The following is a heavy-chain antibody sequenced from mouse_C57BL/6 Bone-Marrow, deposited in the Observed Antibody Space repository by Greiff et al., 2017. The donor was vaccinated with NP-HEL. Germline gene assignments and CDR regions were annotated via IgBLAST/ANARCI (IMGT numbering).Heavy chain of an antibody. J-gene: IGHJ3*01. CDR1: GFNIKNTY. D-gene: IGHD2-1*01. Sequence: VQLQQSVAELVRPGASVKLSCTASGFNIKNTYMHWVKQRPEQGLEWIGRIDPATGNPNYAPKFQGKAPITADTSSNTAYLQLSSLESEDTSIDYWAYSWFAYWGQGTLVTVSA. V-gene: IGHV14-3*01. CDR3: AYSWFAY. CDR2: IDPATGNP.